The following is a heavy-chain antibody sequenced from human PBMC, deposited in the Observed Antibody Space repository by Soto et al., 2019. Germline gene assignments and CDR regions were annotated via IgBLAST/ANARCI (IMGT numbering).Heavy chain of an antibody. D-gene: IGHD5-18*01. CDR1: GYSFTSYW. Sequence: GESLKISCKGSGYSFTSYWISWVRQMPGKGLEWMGRIDPSDSYTNYSPSFQGHVTISADKSISTAYLQWSSLKASDTAMYYCARLRKSIVDTAMALDPYYYYGMDVWGQGTTVTVSS. J-gene: IGHJ6*02. CDR3: ARLRKSIVDTAMALDPYYYYGMDV. V-gene: IGHV5-10-1*01. CDR2: IDPSDSYT.